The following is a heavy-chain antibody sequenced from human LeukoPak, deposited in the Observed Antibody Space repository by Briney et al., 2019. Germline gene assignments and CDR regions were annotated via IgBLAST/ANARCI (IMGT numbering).Heavy chain of an antibody. D-gene: IGHD6-19*01. CDR1: GGSISSYY. Sequence: PSETLSLTCTVSGGSISSYYWSWIRQPPGKGLEWIGYNYYSGSTNYNPSLKSRVTISVDTSKNQFSLKLSSVTAADTAVYYCARVSSGWGYYYYYYYMDVWGKGTTVTVSS. CDR3: ARVSSGWGYYYYYYYMDV. V-gene: IGHV4-59*01. J-gene: IGHJ6*03. CDR2: NYYSGST.